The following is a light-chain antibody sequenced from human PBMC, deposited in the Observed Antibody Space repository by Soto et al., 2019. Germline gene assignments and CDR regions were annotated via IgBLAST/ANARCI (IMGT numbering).Light chain of an antibody. V-gene: IGLV3-25*02. J-gene: IGLJ2*01. CDR3: QSADSSGGYHVI. Sequence: SYELTQPPSVSVSPGQTARITCSGDSLPKQNAYWYQQKPGQAPVLVIDKDSERPSGIPERFSGSSSGTIVTLTISGVQAEDEADYYCQSADSSGGYHVIFGGGTKLTVL. CDR2: KDS. CDR1: SLPKQN.